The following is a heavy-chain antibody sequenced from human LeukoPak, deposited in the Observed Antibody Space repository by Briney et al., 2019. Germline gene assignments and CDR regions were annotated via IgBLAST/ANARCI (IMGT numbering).Heavy chain of an antibody. CDR1: GGSISSYY. V-gene: IGHV4-4*09. CDR2: IYTSGST. CDR3: ARQGEGYNWGYYYYMDV. Sequence: PSETLSLTCTVSGGSISSYYWSWIRQPPGKGLEWIGYIYTSGSTNYNPSLKSRVTISVDTSKNQFSLKLSSVTAADTAVYYCARQGEGYNWGYYYYMDVWGKGTRVTVP. D-gene: IGHD5-24*01. J-gene: IGHJ6*03.